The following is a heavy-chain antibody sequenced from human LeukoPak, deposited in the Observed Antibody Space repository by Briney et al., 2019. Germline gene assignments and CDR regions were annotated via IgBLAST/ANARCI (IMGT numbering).Heavy chain of an antibody. CDR1: GGTFSSYA. Sequence: ASVKVSCKASGGTFSSYAISWVRQAPGQGLEWMGGISPIFGTANYAQKFQGRVTITADKSTSTAYMELSSLRSEDTAVYYCARERTTYYYGSGSYHWFDPWGQGTLVTVSS. CDR2: ISPIFGTA. V-gene: IGHV1-69*06. CDR3: ARERTTYYYGSGSYHWFDP. D-gene: IGHD3-10*01. J-gene: IGHJ5*02.